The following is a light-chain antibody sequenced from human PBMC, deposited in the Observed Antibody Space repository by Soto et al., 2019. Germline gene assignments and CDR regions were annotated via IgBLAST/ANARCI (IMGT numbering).Light chain of an antibody. J-gene: IGKJ5*01. CDR2: ATS. Sequence: ILMTQSPATLSVSPWERASLSCTASQSVSSNLAWYQQKPGQTPRLLIYATSTRATGIPARFSGSGSGTEFTLTISSLQSDDFAVSYCQQYSAWPPITFGQGTRLEIK. CDR3: QQYSAWPPIT. CDR1: QSVSSN. V-gene: IGKV3-15*01.